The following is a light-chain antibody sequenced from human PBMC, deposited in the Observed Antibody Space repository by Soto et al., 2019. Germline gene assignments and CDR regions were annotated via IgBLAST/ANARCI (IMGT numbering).Light chain of an antibody. CDR3: GTWDSSLSAWV. CDR2: EVT. V-gene: IGLV2-14*01. CDR1: SSDFGVYNY. J-gene: IGLJ3*02. Sequence: QSALTQPASVSGSPGQSITISCTGTSSDFGVYNYVSWYQHHPGRAPKLVIYEVTNRPSGVSYRFSGSKSGTSATLGITGLQTGDEADYYCGTWDSSLSAWVFGGGTKLTVL.